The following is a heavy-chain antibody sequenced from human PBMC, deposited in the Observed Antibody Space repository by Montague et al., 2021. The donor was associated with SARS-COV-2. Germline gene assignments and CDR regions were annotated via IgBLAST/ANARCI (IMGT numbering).Heavy chain of an antibody. D-gene: IGHD6-13*01. J-gene: IGHJ4*03. CDR2: ISISGST. Sequence: TLSLTCTVSGGSISSGSYYWSWIRQPAGKGLEWIGCISISGSTNYNPSLKSRVTISVDTSKNQFSLKLSSVTTADTAVYYCARDIALPGLFDYWGQGTLVTVSS. CDR3: ARDIALPGLFDY. CDR1: GGSISSGSYY. V-gene: IGHV4-61*02.